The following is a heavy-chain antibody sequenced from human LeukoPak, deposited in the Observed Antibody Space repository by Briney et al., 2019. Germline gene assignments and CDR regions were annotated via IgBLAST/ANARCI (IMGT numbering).Heavy chain of an antibody. D-gene: IGHD6-6*01. J-gene: IGHJ4*02. CDR3: ARLYSSSSGDFDY. V-gene: IGHV4-4*09. CDR1: GGSISSYY. Sequence: SETLSLTCTVSGGSISSYYWSWIRQPPGKGLEWIGYIYTSGSTNYNPSLKSRVTISVDTSKNQSSLKLSSGPAADTAVYYCARLYSSSSGDFDYWGQGTLVTVSS. CDR2: IYTSGST.